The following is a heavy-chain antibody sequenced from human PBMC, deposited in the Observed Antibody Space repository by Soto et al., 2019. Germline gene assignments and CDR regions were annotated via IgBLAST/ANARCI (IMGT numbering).Heavy chain of an antibody. D-gene: IGHD4-17*01. Sequence: SETLSLTCTVSGASISGFYWSWIRKSAGKGLEWIGRIYATGTTDYNPSLKSRVMMSVDTSKKQFSPKLRSVTAADTAVYFCARGAGDYATPFDYWGPGTLVTVS. CDR3: ARGAGDYATPFDY. V-gene: IGHV4-4*07. CDR1: GASISGFY. J-gene: IGHJ4*02. CDR2: IYATGTT.